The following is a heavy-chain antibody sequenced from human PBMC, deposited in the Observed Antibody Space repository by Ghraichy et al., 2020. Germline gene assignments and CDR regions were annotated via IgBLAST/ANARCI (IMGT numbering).Heavy chain of an antibody. Sequence: GGSLRLSCAASGFTFSSYGMHWVRQAPGKGLEWVAVIWYDGSNKYYADSVKGRFTISRDNSKNTLYLQMNSLRAEDTAVYYCARDQLLEDYYYYGMDVWGQGTTVTVSS. V-gene: IGHV3-33*01. CDR3: ARDQLLEDYYYYGMDV. J-gene: IGHJ6*02. D-gene: IGHD2-2*01. CDR1: GFTFSSYG. CDR2: IWYDGSNK.